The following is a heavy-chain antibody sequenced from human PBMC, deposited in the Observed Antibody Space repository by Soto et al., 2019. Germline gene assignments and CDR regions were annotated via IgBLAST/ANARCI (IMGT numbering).Heavy chain of an antibody. J-gene: IGHJ6*03. CDR2: ISSSGSTT. CDR3: ARESGWYKNPMDV. V-gene: IGHV3-11*01. CDR1: GFTFSDYY. D-gene: IGHD6-19*01. Sequence: PGGSLRLSCAASGFTFSDYYMSWIRQAPGKGLEWVSYISSSGSTTYYADSVKGRFTISRDNAKNSLYLQMNSLRAEDTAVYYWARESGWYKNPMDVWGKGTTVTVSS.